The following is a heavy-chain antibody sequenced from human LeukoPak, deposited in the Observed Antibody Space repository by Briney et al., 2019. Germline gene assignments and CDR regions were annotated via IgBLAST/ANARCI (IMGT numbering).Heavy chain of an antibody. D-gene: IGHD3-10*01. CDR2: INHSGST. CDR3: AREDGSGYNWFDP. Sequence: PSETLSLTCAVYGGSFSGYYWSWIRQPPGKGLEWIGEINHSGSTNYNPSLKSRVTMSVDTSKNQFSLKLSSVTAADTAVYYCAREDGSGYNWFDPWGQGTLVTVSS. V-gene: IGHV4-34*01. CDR1: GGSFSGYY. J-gene: IGHJ5*02.